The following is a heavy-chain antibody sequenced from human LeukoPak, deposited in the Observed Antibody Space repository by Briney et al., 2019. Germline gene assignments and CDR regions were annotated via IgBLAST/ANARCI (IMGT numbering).Heavy chain of an antibody. CDR3: ASGYSSGWYGV. D-gene: IGHD6-19*01. J-gene: IGHJ4*02. Sequence: PSETLSLTCTVSGGSISSYCWSWIRQPPGKGLEWIGYIYDSGSTNYNPSFKSRVTISVDTPKNQFSLKLSSVTAADTAVYYCASGYSSGWYGVWGQGTLVTVSS. CDR1: GGSISSYC. V-gene: IGHV4-59*08. CDR2: IYDSGST.